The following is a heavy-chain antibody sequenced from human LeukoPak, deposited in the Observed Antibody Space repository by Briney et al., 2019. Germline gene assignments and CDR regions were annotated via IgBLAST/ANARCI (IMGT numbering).Heavy chain of an antibody. Sequence: SETLSLTCTVSGGSISSYYWSWIRQPPGKGLEWIGYIFYSGSTDYNPSLKSRVTISLDTSQNQFSLKLSSVTAADTAVYYCARDRDFWSGNYGMDVWGQGTTVTVSS. V-gene: IGHV4-59*01. J-gene: IGHJ6*02. CDR2: IFYSGST. CDR1: GGSISSYY. CDR3: ARDRDFWSGNYGMDV. D-gene: IGHD3-3*01.